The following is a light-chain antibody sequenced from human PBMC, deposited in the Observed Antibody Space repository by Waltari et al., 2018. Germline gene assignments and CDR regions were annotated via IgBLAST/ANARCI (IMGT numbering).Light chain of an antibody. Sequence: ILLTQSPGPLSLSPGERATLSCRAGQSVGRSLAWYQQKPGQPPRLLIYGSSNRATGTPDRFSGGGSGTDFSLTISRLEPEDVAVYYCQHYVSLPVTFGQGTKVEIK. CDR3: QHYVSLPVT. J-gene: IGKJ1*01. V-gene: IGKV3-20*01. CDR2: GSS. CDR1: QSVGRS.